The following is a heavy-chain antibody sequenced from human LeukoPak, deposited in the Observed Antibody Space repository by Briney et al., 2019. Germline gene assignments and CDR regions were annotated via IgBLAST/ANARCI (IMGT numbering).Heavy chain of an antibody. J-gene: IGHJ4*02. CDR1: GGSISSGSYY. Sequence: SQTLSLTCTVSGGSISSGSYYWSWIRQPAGKGLEWIGRFYTSGTTIYNPSLMSRVTISVDTSKNQFSLKLTSVTAADTALYYCARDYYPAANYFDHWGQGTLVTVSS. D-gene: IGHD3-22*01. CDR3: ARDYYPAANYFDH. CDR2: FYTSGTT. V-gene: IGHV4-61*02.